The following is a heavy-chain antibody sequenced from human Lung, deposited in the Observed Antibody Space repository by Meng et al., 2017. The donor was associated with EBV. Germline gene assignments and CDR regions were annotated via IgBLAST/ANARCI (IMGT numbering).Heavy chain of an antibody. V-gene: IGHV1-46*01. CDR2: INPSGGAT. D-gene: IGHD6-13*01. CDR1: GYTFTGHQ. J-gene: IGHJ4*02. Sequence: QGQLVQAGAGVKEPGASVRVSCKASGYTFTGHQMHWVRQDPGQGPEWMGLINPSGGATRDAQKFQGRITMTMDTSTNTVYMELNSLKSEDTAVYYCARDEASEGQLEHWGQGTLVTVFS. CDR3: ARDEASEGQLEH.